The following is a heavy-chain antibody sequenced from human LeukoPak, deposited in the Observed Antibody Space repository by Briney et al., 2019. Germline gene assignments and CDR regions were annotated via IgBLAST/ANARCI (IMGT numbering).Heavy chain of an antibody. V-gene: IGHV1-2*02. CDR2: INPNSGGT. CDR1: GYTFTGYY. D-gene: IGHD3-9*01. CDR3: ARSGRLNTYYDILTGRGKYYYYGMDV. Sequence: GASVKVSCKASGYTFTGYYMHWVRQAPGQGLEWMGWINPNSGGTNYAQKFQGRVTMTRDTSISTAYMELSRLRSDDTAVYYCARSGRLNTYYDILTGRGKYYYYGMDVWGQGTTVTVSS. J-gene: IGHJ6*02.